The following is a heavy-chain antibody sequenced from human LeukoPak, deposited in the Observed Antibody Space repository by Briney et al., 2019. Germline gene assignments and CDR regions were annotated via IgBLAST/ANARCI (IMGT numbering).Heavy chain of an antibody. CDR3: ARHDVVVPAAILGFDP. CDR1: GGSISNDY. CDR2: VHSSGST. J-gene: IGHJ5*02. V-gene: IGHV4-4*07. D-gene: IGHD2-2*01. Sequence: SETLSLACTVSGGSISNDYWSWIRQPAGKGLEWIGRVHSSGSTSYNPSLKSRVTMSIDTSKNQFSLKLTSVTAADTAVYYCARHDVVVPAAILGFDPWGQGTLVTVSS.